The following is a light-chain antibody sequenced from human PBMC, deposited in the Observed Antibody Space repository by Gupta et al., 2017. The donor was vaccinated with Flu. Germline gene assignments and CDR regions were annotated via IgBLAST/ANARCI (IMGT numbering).Light chain of an antibody. CDR2: GAS. V-gene: IGKV3-15*01. J-gene: IGKJ2*03. Sequence: VMTQSPATLSVSPGERATLSCRASQTVYSNLAWYQQKPGQAPRLLTYGASTRATGIPARFSGSGSGTEFILTISRLQSEDFAVYYCQQYNSWPLSFGQGTKLEIK. CDR3: QQYNSWPLS. CDR1: QTVYSN.